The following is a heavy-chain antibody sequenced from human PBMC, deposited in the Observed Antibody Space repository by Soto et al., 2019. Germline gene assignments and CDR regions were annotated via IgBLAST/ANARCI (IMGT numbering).Heavy chain of an antibody. Sequence: GGSLRLSCAASGFTFSDYSLSWVRQAPGKGLEWVSSISSSSGYIYYADSVKGRFTISRDNAKNSLYLQMNSLRADDTAVYYCARERITIFGVSPPNWFDPWGQGPMVIVSS. CDR2: ISSSSGYI. V-gene: IGHV3-21*01. J-gene: IGHJ5*02. CDR1: GFTFSDYS. CDR3: ARERITIFGVSPPNWFDP. D-gene: IGHD3-3*01.